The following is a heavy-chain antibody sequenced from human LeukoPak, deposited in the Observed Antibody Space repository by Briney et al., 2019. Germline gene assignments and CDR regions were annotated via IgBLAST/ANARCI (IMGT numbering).Heavy chain of an antibody. D-gene: IGHD3-3*01. J-gene: IGHJ6*03. Sequence: KPGGSLRLSCAASGFTFSSYSMNWVRQAPGKGLEWVSSISSSSSSYIYYADSVKGRFTISRDNAKNSLYLQMNSLRAEDRAVYYCARVRSTPHGYMDVWGKGTTVTVSS. V-gene: IGHV3-21*01. CDR1: GFTFSSYS. CDR2: ISSSSSSYI. CDR3: ARVRSTPHGYMDV.